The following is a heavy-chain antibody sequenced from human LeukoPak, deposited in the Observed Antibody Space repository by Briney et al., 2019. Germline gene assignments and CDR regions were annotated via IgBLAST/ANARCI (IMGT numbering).Heavy chain of an antibody. CDR1: GYTFTGYY. V-gene: IGHV1-8*02. CDR2: INPNSGNT. Sequence: GASVKVSCKATGYTFTGYYMHWVRQAPGQGLEWMGWINPNSGNTGYAQKFQGRVTMTRNTSISTAYMELSSLRSEDTAVYYCARGPLDSSSTFDYWGQGTLVTVSS. J-gene: IGHJ4*02. CDR3: ARGPLDSSSTFDY. D-gene: IGHD6-6*01.